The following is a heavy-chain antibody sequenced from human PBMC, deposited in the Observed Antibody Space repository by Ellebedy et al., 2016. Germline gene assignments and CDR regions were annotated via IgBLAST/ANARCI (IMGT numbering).Heavy chain of an antibody. CDR3: AKSLVGATALFHY. J-gene: IGHJ4*02. D-gene: IGHD1-26*01. CDR1: GFTFGDYT. Sequence: GGSLRLSCTASGFTFGDYTLSWFRQAPGKGLEWVGFIRSKAYGGTTEYAASVKGRFTISREDSKSIAYLQMNSLKTEDTAVYYCAKSLVGATALFHYWGQGTLVTVSS. V-gene: IGHV3-49*03. CDR2: IRSKAYGGTT.